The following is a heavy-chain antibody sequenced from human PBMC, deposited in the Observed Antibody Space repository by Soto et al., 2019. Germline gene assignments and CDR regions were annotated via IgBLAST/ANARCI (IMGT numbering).Heavy chain of an antibody. V-gene: IGHV3-48*02. Sequence: EVQLVESGGGLVQPGGSLRLSCAASGFTFNNYNMNWVRQAPGKGLEWLSYISGSSSTIYYADSVKGRFTISRDNAKNSLYLQMNSLRDEDTAVYYCAYLFDYWGQGTLVTVSS. CDR2: ISGSSSTI. J-gene: IGHJ4*02. CDR3: AYLFDY. CDR1: GFTFNNYN.